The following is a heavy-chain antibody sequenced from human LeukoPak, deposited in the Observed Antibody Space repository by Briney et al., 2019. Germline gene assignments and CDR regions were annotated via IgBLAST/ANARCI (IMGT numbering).Heavy chain of an antibody. D-gene: IGHD6-13*01. CDR1: GGSISSYY. CDR3: ARVGGGSSWTYYYYYGMDV. V-gene: IGHV4-59*01. Sequence: SETLSLTCTVSGGSISSYYWSWIRQPPGKGLEWIGYIYYSGSTNYNPSLKSRVTISVDTSKNQFSLKLSPVTAADTAVYYCARVGGGSSWTYYYYYGMDVWGQGTTVTVSS. CDR2: IYYSGST. J-gene: IGHJ6*02.